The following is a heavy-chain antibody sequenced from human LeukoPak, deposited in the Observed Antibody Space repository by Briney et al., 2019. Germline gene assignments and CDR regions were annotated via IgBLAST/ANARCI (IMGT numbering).Heavy chain of an antibody. D-gene: IGHD3-3*01. Sequence: GGSLRLSCAASGFTFSSYWMSWVRQAPGKGLEWVANIKEEGGEKYYVDSVKGRFTISRDNAKNSLYLQMNSLRAEDTAVYYCARDLGDYDFWSGYYSVSYFDYWGQGTLVTVSS. CDR1: GFTFSSYW. V-gene: IGHV3-7*01. CDR2: IKEEGGEK. J-gene: IGHJ4*02. CDR3: ARDLGDYDFWSGYYSVSYFDY.